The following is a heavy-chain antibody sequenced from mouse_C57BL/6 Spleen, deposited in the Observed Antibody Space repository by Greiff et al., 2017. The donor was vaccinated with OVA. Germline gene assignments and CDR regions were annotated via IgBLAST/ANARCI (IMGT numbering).Heavy chain of an antibody. V-gene: IGHV1-15*01. CDR3: ARRRSEAMDY. Sequence: VQLQESGAELVRPGASVTLSCKASGYTFTDYEMHWVKQTPVHGLEWIGAIDPETGGTAYNQKFKGKATLTVDKPSSTAYMQLSSLTSEDSAVYYCARRRSEAMDYWGQGTSVTVSS. CDR1: GYTFTDYE. J-gene: IGHJ4*01. CDR2: IDPETGGT.